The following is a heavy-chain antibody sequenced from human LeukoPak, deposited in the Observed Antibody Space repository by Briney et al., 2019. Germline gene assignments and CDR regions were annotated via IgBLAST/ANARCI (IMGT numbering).Heavy chain of an antibody. D-gene: IGHD5-24*01. V-gene: IGHV1-18*01. Sequence: ASVKVSCKASGYTFTSYSITWVRQAPGQGLEWLGWISAYNGDTKYAQRLQDRVSMTTDASTTTAYLELRSLRSDHTAVYYCGRVDMATTKDYWGQGTLVTVSS. CDR1: GYTFTSYS. CDR2: ISAYNGDT. J-gene: IGHJ4*02. CDR3: GRVDMATTKDY.